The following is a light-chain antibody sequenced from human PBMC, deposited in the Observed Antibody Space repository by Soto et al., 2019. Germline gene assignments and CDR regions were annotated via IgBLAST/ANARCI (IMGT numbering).Light chain of an antibody. J-gene: IGLJ1*01. V-gene: IGLV1-47*01. CDR1: ASTIGRNY. CDR3: AAWDDNLSGLYV. Sequence: QSVLTQSPSASGTPGQRVTISCSGSASTIGRNYEYWYQQLPGTAPKLLMYRNSQRPSGVPDRFSGSKSGTSASLAISGLRSEDESDYYCAAWDDNLSGLYVFGAGTKLTVL. CDR2: RNS.